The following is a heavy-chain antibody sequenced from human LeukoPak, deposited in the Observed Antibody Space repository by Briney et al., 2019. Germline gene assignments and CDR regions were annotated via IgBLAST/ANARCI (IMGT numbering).Heavy chain of an antibody. CDR2: ISYDGSNK. J-gene: IGHJ6*02. D-gene: IGHD3-3*01. V-gene: IGHV3-30-3*01. Sequence: GRSLRLSCAASGFTFSSYALQWVRQAPGKGLEWVAVISYDGSNKYYADSVKGRFTISRDNSKNTLYLQMNSLRAEDTAVYYCARGGEAPYDFWSGYYTGGYYYYGMDVWGQGTTVTVSS. CDR1: GFTFSSYA. CDR3: ARGGEAPYDFWSGYYTGGYYYYGMDV.